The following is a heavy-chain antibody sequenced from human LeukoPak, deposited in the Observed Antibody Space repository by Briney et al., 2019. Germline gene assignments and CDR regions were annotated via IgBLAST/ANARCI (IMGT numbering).Heavy chain of an antibody. CDR1: GFTFSSYS. CDR2: ISSSSSYI. Sequence: GGSLRLSCAASGFTFSSYSMNWVRQAPGKGLEWVSSISSSSSYIYYADSMKGRFTISRDNAKNSLYLQMNSLRAEDTAVYYCARDFPRDNDAFDIWDQGTMVTVSS. CDR3: ARDFPRDNDAFDI. J-gene: IGHJ3*02. V-gene: IGHV3-21*01.